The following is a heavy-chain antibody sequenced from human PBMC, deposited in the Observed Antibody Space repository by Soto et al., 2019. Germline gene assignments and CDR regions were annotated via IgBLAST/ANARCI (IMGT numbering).Heavy chain of an antibody. CDR3: ARGTTTVDY. J-gene: IGHJ4*02. V-gene: IGHV1-69*02. CDR1: GGTFRSST. D-gene: IGHD1-1*01. Sequence: QAQLVQSGAEVKNPGSSEKVSCKASGGTFRSSTISWVRQAPGQGLEWMGRIIPILGIANYAQKFQGRVTITADKSTSTAYMELSSLRSEDTAVYYCARGTTTVDYWGQGTLVTVSS. CDR2: IIPILGIA.